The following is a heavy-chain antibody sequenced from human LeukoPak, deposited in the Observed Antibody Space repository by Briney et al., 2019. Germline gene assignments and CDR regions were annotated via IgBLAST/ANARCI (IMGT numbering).Heavy chain of an antibody. J-gene: IGHJ5*02. D-gene: IGHD3-10*01. Sequence: GGSLRLSCAASGFTVSTNYMSWVRQAPGKGLEWVAVIWYDGSNKYYADSVKGRFTISRDNSKNTLYLQMNSLRAEDTAVYYCARDKGAYYGSGSYYGNWFDPWGQGTLVTVSS. CDR3: ARDKGAYYGSGSYYGNWFDP. CDR1: GFTVSTNY. V-gene: IGHV3-33*08. CDR2: IWYDGSNK.